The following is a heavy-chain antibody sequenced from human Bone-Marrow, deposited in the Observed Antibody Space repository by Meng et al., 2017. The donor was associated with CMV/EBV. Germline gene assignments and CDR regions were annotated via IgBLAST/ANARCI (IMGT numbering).Heavy chain of an antibody. V-gene: IGHV1-69*05. CDR2: IIPIFGTA. CDR3: AREGYKITMVRGALSAGDDY. D-gene: IGHD3-10*01. J-gene: IGHJ4*02. Sequence: SVKVSCKASGGTFSSYAISWVRQAPGQGLEWMGGIIPIFGTANYAQKFQGRVTITTDESTSTAYMELSSLRSEDTAVYYCAREGYKITMVRGALSAGDDYWGQGTRVTVSS. CDR1: GGTFSSYA.